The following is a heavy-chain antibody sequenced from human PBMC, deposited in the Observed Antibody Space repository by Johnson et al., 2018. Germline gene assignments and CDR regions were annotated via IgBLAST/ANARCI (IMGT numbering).Heavy chain of an antibody. CDR1: GYSFTKYW. V-gene: IGHV5-51*01. J-gene: IGHJ6*03. D-gene: IGHD2-2*02. Sequence: EVQLVESGAEVKKPGESLKISCEGSGYSFTKYWIGWVRQMPGKGLDWMGIIYPGDSETRYSPSFQGQVTISVDKSISTAYLPWSSLKASDTAMYYCARHWSMKVPAARPYSYYMDVWGKGTTVTVSS. CDR3: ARHWSMKVPAARPYSYYMDV. CDR2: IYPGDSET.